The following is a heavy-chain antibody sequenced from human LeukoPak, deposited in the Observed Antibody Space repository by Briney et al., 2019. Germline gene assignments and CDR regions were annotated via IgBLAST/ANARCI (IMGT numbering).Heavy chain of an antibody. D-gene: IGHD4-23*01. CDR1: GFTFSSHS. J-gene: IGHJ5*02. V-gene: IGHV3-21*04. CDR2: ISGSSSYK. Sequence: GGSLRLSCVASGFTFSSHSIYWVRHTPGKGLEWVSSISGSSSYKYYADSVKGRFTISRDNAKKSLYLQMNSLRGEDTAFYYCARDLYGGTVNWFDPRGQGTLVTVSS. CDR3: ARDLYGGTVNWFDP.